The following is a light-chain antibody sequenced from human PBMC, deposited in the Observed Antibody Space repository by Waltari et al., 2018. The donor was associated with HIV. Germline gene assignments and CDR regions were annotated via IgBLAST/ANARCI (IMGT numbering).Light chain of an antibody. CDR1: SSAVATHIL. CDR2: EVS. CDR3: CSYVSNVI. J-gene: IGLJ2*01. V-gene: IGLV2-23*02. Sequence: QSALTQPVSVSGSRGQSLTISCTSTSSAVATHILVSWYQQHPGKARQRMIYEVSKRPSGVSDRFSGSKSGDTATLTISGLQAEDEADYYCCSYVSNVIFGGGTKLTVL.